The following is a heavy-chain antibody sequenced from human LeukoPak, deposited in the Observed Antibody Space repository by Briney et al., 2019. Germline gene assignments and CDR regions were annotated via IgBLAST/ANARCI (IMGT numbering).Heavy chain of an antibody. CDR1: GYTFTSYA. CDR2: INAGNGNT. D-gene: IGHD2-2*01. J-gene: IGHJ4*02. CDR3: ARDGFHCSSTSCYAPFDY. Sequence: ASVKVSCKASGYTFTSYAMHWVRQAPGPRLEWMGWINAGNGNTKYSQKFQGRVTITRDTSASTAYMELSSLRSEDTAVYYCARDGFHCSSTSCYAPFDYWGQGTLVTVSS. V-gene: IGHV1-3*01.